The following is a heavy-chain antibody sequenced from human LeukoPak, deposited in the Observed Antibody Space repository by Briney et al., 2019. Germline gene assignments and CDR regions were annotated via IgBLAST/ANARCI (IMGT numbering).Heavy chain of an antibody. CDR3: ARDSGRTSGSFGLDYYYMDV. Sequence: SETLSLTCTVSGGSISSYYWSWIRQPPGKGLEWIGYIYYSGSTNYNPSLKSRVTISVDTSKNQFSLKLSSVTAADTAVYYCARDSGRTSGSFGLDYYYMDVWGKGTTVTVSS. V-gene: IGHV4-59*01. D-gene: IGHD1-26*01. CDR1: GGSISSYY. CDR2: IYYSGST. J-gene: IGHJ6*03.